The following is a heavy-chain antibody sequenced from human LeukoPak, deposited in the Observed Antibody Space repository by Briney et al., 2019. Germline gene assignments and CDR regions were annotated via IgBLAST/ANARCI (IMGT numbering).Heavy chain of an antibody. CDR1: GFTFSSYG. V-gene: IGHV3-33*01. CDR3: ARDRLLTYYDILTGYSEYYYYYMDV. D-gene: IGHD3-9*01. J-gene: IGHJ6*03. CDR2: IWYDGSNK. Sequence: GGSLRLSCAASGFTFSSYGMHWVRQAPGKGLEWVAVIWYDGSNKYYADSVKGRFTISRDNSKNTLYLQMNSLRAEDTAVYYCARDRLLTYYDILTGYSEYYYYYMDVWGKGTTVTVSS.